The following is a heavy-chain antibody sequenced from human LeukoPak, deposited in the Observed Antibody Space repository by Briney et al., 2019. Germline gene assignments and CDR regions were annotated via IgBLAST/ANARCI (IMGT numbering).Heavy chain of an antibody. J-gene: IGHJ4*02. CDR2: ISGSGGST. CDR1: GFTFSSYA. V-gene: IGHV3-23*01. CDR3: AKDPRNPYCSGGSCYFSDY. Sequence: GGSLRLSCAASGFTFSSYAMSWVRQAPGKGLEWVSAISGSGGSTYYADSVKGRFTISRDNSKNTLYLQVNSLRAEDTAVYYCAKDPRNPYCSGGSCYFSDYWGQGTLVTVSS. D-gene: IGHD2-15*01.